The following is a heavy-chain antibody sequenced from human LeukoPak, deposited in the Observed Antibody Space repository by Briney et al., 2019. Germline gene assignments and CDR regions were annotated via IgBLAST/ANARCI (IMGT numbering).Heavy chain of an antibody. CDR3: AKDIGSSGYSPFDY. CDR2: ISWNSGSI. D-gene: IGHD3-22*01. CDR1: GFTFDDYA. V-gene: IGHV3-9*01. J-gene: IGHJ4*02. Sequence: GGSLRLSCAASGFTFDDYAMHWVRQAPGKGLEWVSGISWNSGSIGYADSVKGRFTISRDNAKNSLYLQMNSLRAEDTALYYCAKDIGSSGYSPFDYWGQGTLVTVSS.